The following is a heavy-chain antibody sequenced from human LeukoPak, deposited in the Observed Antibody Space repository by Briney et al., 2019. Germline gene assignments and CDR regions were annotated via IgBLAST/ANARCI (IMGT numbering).Heavy chain of an antibody. Sequence: PSETLSLTCTVSGVSISSGGYYWSWIRQHPGKGLEWIGYIYYSGSTYYNPSLKSRLTISLDTSNNQFSLKLSSVTAADTAVYYCARGPVRDYSNYRGQGTLVTVSS. CDR3: ARGPVRDYSNY. V-gene: IGHV4-31*03. D-gene: IGHD4-11*01. CDR1: GVSISSGGYY. J-gene: IGHJ4*02. CDR2: IYYSGST.